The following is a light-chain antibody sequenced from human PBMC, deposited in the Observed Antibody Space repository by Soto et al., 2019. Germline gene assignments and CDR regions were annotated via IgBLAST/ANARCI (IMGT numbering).Light chain of an antibody. V-gene: IGKV3-20*01. CDR2: GAS. CDR3: QQYAESQLN. Sequence: EIVLTQSPVTLSLSPGEKATLSCRASQSLDTYTLAWYQQKPGQAPRLLIYGASTRAAAIPDRFIGSGSGTDFALTISRLEPDDFAVYYCQQYAESQLNFGPGTKVDIX. CDR1: QSLDTYT. J-gene: IGKJ3*01.